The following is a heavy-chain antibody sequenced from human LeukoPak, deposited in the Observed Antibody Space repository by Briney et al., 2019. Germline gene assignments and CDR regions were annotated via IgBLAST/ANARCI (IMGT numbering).Heavy chain of an antibody. D-gene: IGHD5-12*01. CDR1: GGTFSSYA. Sequence: SVKVSCKASGGTFSSYAISWVRQAPGQGLEWMGRIIPIFGIANYAQKFQGRVTITADKSTSTAYMELSSLRSEDTAVYYCARDPVVATTGPCYYYGMDVWGQGTTVTVSS. CDR3: ARDPVVATTGPCYYYGMDV. V-gene: IGHV1-69*04. CDR2: IIPIFGIA. J-gene: IGHJ6*02.